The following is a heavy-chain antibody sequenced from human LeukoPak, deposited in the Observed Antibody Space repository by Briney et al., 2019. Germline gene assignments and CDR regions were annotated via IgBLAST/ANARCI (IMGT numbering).Heavy chain of an antibody. Sequence: KPSETLTLTCTVSGGSIDIYYWNWSRQPPGKGLEWIGYIYYSGSTYYNPSLKSRVTISVDTSKNQFSLKLSSVTAADTAVYYCARDDSTSAYFDYWGQGTLVTVSS. D-gene: IGHD3-22*01. CDR2: IYYSGST. CDR1: GGSIDIYY. CDR3: ARDDSTSAYFDY. J-gene: IGHJ4*02. V-gene: IGHV4-30-4*08.